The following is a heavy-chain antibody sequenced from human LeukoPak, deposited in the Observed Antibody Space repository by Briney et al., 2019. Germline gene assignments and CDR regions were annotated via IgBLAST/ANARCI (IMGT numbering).Heavy chain of an antibody. D-gene: IGHD6-13*01. V-gene: IGHV4-39*02. CDR2: IYYSGST. J-gene: IGHJ5*02. Sequence: PSETLSLTCTVSGGSISSSSYYWGWIRQPPGKGLEWIGSIYYSGSTYYNPSLKSRVTISVDTSKNQFSLKLSSVTAADTAVYYCARESGYSSSWYVGNWFDPWGQGTLVTVSS. CDR1: GGSISSSSYY. CDR3: ARESGYSSSWYVGNWFDP.